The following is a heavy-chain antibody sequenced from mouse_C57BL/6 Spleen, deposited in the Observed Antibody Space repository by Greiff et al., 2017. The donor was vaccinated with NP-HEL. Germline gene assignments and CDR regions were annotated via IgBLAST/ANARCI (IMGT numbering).Heavy chain of an antibody. CDR1: GYTFTSYW. Sequence: QVQLQQPGAELVKPGASVKMSCKASGYTFTSYWITWVKQRPGQGLEWIGDIYPGSGSTNYNEKFKSKATLTVDTSSSTAYMQLSSLTSEDSAVYYCARSITTVVAKFDYYAMDYWGQGTSVTVSS. V-gene: IGHV1-55*01. CDR3: ARSITTVVAKFDYYAMDY. CDR2: IYPGSGST. D-gene: IGHD1-1*01. J-gene: IGHJ4*01.